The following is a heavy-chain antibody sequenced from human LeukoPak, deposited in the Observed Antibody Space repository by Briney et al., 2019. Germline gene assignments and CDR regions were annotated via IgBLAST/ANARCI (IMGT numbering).Heavy chain of an antibody. J-gene: IGHJ4*02. CDR3: ANHVIVPDDFDY. D-gene: IGHD2/OR15-2a*01. V-gene: IGHV3-23*01. CDR1: GFTFSTYS. CDR2: ISGSGGST. Sequence: GGSLRLSCAASGFTFSTYSMNWARQAPGKGLEWVSAISGSGGSTYYADSVKGRFTISRDNSKNTLYLQMNSLRAEDTAVYYCANHVIVPDDFDYWGQGTLVTVSS.